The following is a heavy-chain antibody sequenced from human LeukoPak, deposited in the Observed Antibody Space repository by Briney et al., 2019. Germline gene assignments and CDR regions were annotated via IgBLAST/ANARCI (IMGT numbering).Heavy chain of an antibody. V-gene: IGHV4-59*01. CDR3: ASSSRDGYNYIWFDP. CDR2: IYYSWST. J-gene: IGHJ5*02. CDR1: GGSISSYY. Sequence: SETLSLTCTVSGGSISSYYWSWIRQPPGKGLEGIGYIYYSWSTNYNPSLKSRVTISVDTSKNQFSLKLSSVTAADTAVYYCASSSRDGYNYIWFDPWGQGTLVTVSS. D-gene: IGHD5-24*01.